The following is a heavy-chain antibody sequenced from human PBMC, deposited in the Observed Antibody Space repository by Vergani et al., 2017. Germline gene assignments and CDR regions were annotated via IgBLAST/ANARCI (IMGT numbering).Heavy chain of an antibody. V-gene: IGHV3-43*01. D-gene: IGHD6-19*01. Sequence: EVQLVESGGVVVQPGGSLRLSCAASGFTFDDYTMHWVRQAPGKGLEWVSLISWDGGSTYYAHSVKGRFTISRDNSKNSLYLQLNSLRTEDTALYYCAKGDRPPVIAVSVTDCWGQGTLVTVSS. CDR1: GFTFDDYT. CDR3: AKGDRPPVIAVSVTDC. J-gene: IGHJ4*02. CDR2: ISWDGGST.